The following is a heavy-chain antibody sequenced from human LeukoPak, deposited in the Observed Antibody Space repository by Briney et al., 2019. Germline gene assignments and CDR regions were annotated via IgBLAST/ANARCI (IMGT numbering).Heavy chain of an antibody. V-gene: IGHV3-11*01. J-gene: IGHJ4*02. CDR1: GFTFSDYY. Sequence: GGSLRLSCAASGFTFSDYYMSWIRQAPGKGGEGGSYISTSRTTLYSADSLKGPFTISSDNAKHSLYLQMNSLRAEDTSVYYCASADYYDSSGSGHWGQGTLVTVSS. CDR3: ASADYYDSSGSGH. CDR2: ISTSRTTL. D-gene: IGHD3-22*01.